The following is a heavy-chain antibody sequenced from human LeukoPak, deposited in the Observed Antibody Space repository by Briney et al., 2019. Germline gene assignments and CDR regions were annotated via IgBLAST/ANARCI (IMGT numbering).Heavy chain of an antibody. CDR2: IDSAGTI. CDR1: GFTFSSYG. CDR3: ARRFYGWSDY. D-gene: IGHD2-8*02. Sequence: GGSLRLSCAASGFTFSSYGMHWVRQAPGKGLEWVSHIDSAGTINYADSVKGRFTISRDNAKNSLSLQMNSLRAEDTAVYYCARRFYGWSDYWGQGTLVTVSS. J-gene: IGHJ4*02. V-gene: IGHV3-48*01.